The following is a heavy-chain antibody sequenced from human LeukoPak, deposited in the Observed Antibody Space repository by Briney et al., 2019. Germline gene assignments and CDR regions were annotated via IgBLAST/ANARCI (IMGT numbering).Heavy chain of an antibody. D-gene: IGHD6-6*01. CDR2: ISAYNGNT. CDR1: GYTFTSYG. Sequence: AAVKVSCKASGYTFTSYGISWVRQAPGQGLEWMGWISAYNGNTNYAQKLQGRVTMTTDTSTSTAYMELRSLRSDDTAVYYCARFRSSSLPLYHFEYWGQGTLVTVSS. CDR3: ARFRSSSLPLYHFEY. J-gene: IGHJ4*02. V-gene: IGHV1-18*01.